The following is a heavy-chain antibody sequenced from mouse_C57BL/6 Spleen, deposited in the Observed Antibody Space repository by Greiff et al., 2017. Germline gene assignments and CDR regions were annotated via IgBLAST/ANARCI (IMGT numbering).Heavy chain of an antibody. CDR3: ARGPYGSSYEDY. CDR2: IYPGSGST. V-gene: IGHV1-55*01. Sequence: QVQLQQPGAELVKPGASVKMSCKASGYTFTSYWITWVKQRPGQGLEWIGDIYPGSGSTNYNEKFKSKSTLTVDTSSSTAYMQRSSLTSEDSAVYYCARGPYGSSYEDYWGQGTTLTVSS. D-gene: IGHD1-1*01. J-gene: IGHJ2*01. CDR1: GYTFTSYW.